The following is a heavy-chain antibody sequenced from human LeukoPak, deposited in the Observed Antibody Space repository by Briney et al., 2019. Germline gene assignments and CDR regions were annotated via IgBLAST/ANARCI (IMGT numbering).Heavy chain of an antibody. Sequence: GGSLRLSCAASGFTFSSYSMNWVRQAPGKGLEWVSSISSSSSYIYYADSVKGRFTISRDNAKNSLYLQMNSLRAEDTAVYYCARRQLSAAGRGDDAFDIWGQGTMVTVSS. J-gene: IGHJ3*02. D-gene: IGHD6-13*01. CDR1: GFTFSSYS. V-gene: IGHV3-21*01. CDR3: ARRQLSAAGRGDDAFDI. CDR2: ISSSSSYI.